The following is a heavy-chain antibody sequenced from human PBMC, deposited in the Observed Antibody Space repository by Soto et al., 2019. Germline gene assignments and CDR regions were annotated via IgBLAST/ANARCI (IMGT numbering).Heavy chain of an antibody. J-gene: IGHJ6*02. V-gene: IGHV1-2*04. CDR2: INPNSGGT. CDR3: ARVYVGGGYYYGMDV. D-gene: IGHD2-21*01. Sequence: QVQLVQSGAEVKKPGASVKVSCKASGYTFTGYYMHWVRQAPGQGLEWMGWINPNSGGTNYAQKFQGWVTMTRDTSISTAYMELSRLRSDDTAVYYCARVYVGGGYYYGMDVWGQGTTVTVSS. CDR1: GYTFTGYY.